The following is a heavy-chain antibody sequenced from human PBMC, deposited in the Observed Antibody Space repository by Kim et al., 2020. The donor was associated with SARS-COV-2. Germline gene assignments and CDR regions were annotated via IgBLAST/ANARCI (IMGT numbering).Heavy chain of an antibody. J-gene: IGHJ4*02. Sequence: SETLSLTCSVSGGSINNSAYYWAWIRQPPGKGLEWLGTVSHIGGTYYNTSLTSRLTISVDTSKNQFSLRLGSVTAADTAVYFCARNDHRSGTFFDFWGQGSLVTVSS. CDR1: GGSINNSAYY. CDR2: VSHIGGT. CDR3: ARNDHRSGTFFDF. V-gene: IGHV4-39*01. D-gene: IGHD1-1*01.